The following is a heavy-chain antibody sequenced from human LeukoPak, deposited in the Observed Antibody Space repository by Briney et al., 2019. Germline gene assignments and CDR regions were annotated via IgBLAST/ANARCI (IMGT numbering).Heavy chain of an antibody. CDR1: GFTFSSYA. D-gene: IGHD3-9*01. Sequence: PGGSLRLSCAASGFTFSSYAMSWVRQAPGKGLEWVSYISSSGYTTNYADSVKGRFTISRDKANNSLSLQMHSLRAEDTALYYCAILSTTWAAGEDYWGQGTLVTVSS. J-gene: IGHJ4*02. CDR3: AILSTTWAAGEDY. V-gene: IGHV3-48*01. CDR2: ISSSGYTT.